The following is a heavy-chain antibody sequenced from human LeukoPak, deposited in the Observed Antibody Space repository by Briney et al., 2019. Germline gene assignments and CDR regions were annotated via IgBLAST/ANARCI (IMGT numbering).Heavy chain of an antibody. Sequence: PGGSLRLSCAASGFTFSTYVMTWVRQAPGKGLEWVSAIHSGGVNTYFADSVKGRFTISRDDSKNTLYLQMNSLRAEDTAVYYCAKGTHSSGWRHFDYWGQGTLVTVSS. CDR3: AKGTHSSGWRHFDY. D-gene: IGHD6-19*01. CDR1: GFTFSTYV. V-gene: IGHV3-23*01. CDR2: IHSGGVNT. J-gene: IGHJ4*02.